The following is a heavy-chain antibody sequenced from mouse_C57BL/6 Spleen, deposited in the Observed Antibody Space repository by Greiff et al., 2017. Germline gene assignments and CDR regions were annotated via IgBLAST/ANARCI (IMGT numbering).Heavy chain of an antibody. J-gene: IGHJ3*01. CDR2: FDPSDSYT. Sequence: QVQLQQPGAELVMPGASVKLSCKASGYTFTSYWMHWVKQRPGQGLEWIGEFDPSDSYTNYNQKFKGKSTLTVDKSSISAYMQLSSLTSEDSAVYYCARAKDSNYWFAYWGQGTLVTVSA. V-gene: IGHV1-69*01. CDR1: GYTFTSYW. D-gene: IGHD2-5*01. CDR3: ARAKDSNYWFAY.